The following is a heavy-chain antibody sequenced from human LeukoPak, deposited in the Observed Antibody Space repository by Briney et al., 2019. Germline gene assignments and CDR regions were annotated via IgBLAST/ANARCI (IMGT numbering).Heavy chain of an antibody. Sequence: PGGSLRLSCAASGFDFSEHEMDWVRQTPRKGLGWLARIRNKNRGLTTEYAASVRGRFAISRDDSSNSLHLQMNSLKTEDTAVYYCVQPSQGYFQNWGQGTLVTVSS. CDR1: GFDFSEHE. CDR2: IRNKNRGLTT. CDR3: VQPSQGYFQN. V-gene: IGHV3-72*01. J-gene: IGHJ1*01. D-gene: IGHD3-22*01.